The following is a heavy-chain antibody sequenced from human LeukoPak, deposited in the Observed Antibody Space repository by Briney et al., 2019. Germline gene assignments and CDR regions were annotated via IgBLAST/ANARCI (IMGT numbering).Heavy chain of an antibody. CDR2: INHSGST. D-gene: IGHD6-19*01. J-gene: IGHJ6*03. Sequence: SETLSLTCAVYGGSFSGYYWSWIRQPPGKGLEWIGEINHSGSTNYNPSLKSRVTISVDTSKNQFSLELSSVTAADTAVYYCARGTRGGVPYSSGWPAVSYYYYIDVWGKGTTVTVSS. CDR3: ARGTRGGVPYSSGWPAVSYYYYIDV. V-gene: IGHV4-34*01. CDR1: GGSFSGYY.